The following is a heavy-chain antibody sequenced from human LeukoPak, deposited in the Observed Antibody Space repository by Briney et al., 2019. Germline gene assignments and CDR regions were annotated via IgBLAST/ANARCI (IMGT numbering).Heavy chain of an antibody. CDR1: SYSINSNYY. CDR2: IYHTGST. V-gene: IGHV4-38-2*02. D-gene: IGHD6-19*01. CDR3: ARGSHPVTGTLGGYFAP. J-gene: IGHJ4*02. Sequence: KSSETLSLICSVSSYSINSNYYWGWIRQCPGKGLEWIGSIYHTGSTYYNPSLKSRVTISLDASNKQFSLRLSSVTAADTAVYYCARGSHPVTGTLGGYFAPWGQGTLVTVSS.